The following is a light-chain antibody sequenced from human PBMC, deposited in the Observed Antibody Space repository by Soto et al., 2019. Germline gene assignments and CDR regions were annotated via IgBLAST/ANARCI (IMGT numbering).Light chain of an antibody. J-gene: IGKJ1*01. CDR2: GAS. V-gene: IGKV3-15*01. Sequence: EIVMTQSPATLSVSPVERAILSCRASQCVRSNLAWYQQKPGQAPSLLIYGASTRATGVPARFSGSGSGTEFTLTISSLQSEDLAVYYCQQYNNWPPTLGQGTKVEIK. CDR1: QCVRSN. CDR3: QQYNNWPPT.